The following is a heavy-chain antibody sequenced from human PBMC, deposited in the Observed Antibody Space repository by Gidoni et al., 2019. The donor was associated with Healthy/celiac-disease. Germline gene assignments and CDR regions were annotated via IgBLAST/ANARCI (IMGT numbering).Heavy chain of an antibody. V-gene: IGHV3-21*01. D-gene: IGHD1-26*01. CDR3: ALIVGATAGLNAFDI. CDR2: ISSSSSYI. J-gene: IGHJ3*02. Sequence: EVQLVESGGGLVKPGGSLRLSCAASGFTFSSYSMNWVRQAPGKGLEWVSSISSSSSYIYYADSVKGRFTISRDNAKNSLYLQMNSLRAEDTAVYYCALIVGATAGLNAFDIWGQGTMVTVSS. CDR1: GFTFSSYS.